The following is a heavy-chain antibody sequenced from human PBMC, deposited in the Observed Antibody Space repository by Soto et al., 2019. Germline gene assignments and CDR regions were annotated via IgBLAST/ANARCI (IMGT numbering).Heavy chain of an antibody. CDR3: ARDGSAYCGGDCYPTPFDY. CDR2: INPNSGGT. V-gene: IGHV1-2*02. CDR1: GYPFTGYY. Sequence: ASVKGSCKASGYPFTGYYMHWVRQAPVQVLEWMGWINPNSGGTNYAQKFQGRVTMTRDTSISTAYMELSRLRSDDTAVYYCARDGSAYCGGDCYPTPFDYWGQGNLVTVSA. D-gene: IGHD2-21*02. J-gene: IGHJ4*02.